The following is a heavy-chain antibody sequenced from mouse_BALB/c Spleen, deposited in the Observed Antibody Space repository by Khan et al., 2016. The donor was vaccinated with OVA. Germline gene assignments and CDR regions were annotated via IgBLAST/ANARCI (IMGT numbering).Heavy chain of an antibody. CDR2: IWAGGST. V-gene: IGHV2-9*02. Sequence: QMQLEESGPGLVVPSQSLSITCTVSGFSLTNYGVHWVRQPPGKGLEWLGVIWAGGSTNYNSALMSRLSISKDDSKSQVFLKMNSLQTDDTAMYFCARNREPDYFDYWGQGTTLTVSS. CDR1: GFSLTNYG. J-gene: IGHJ2*01. CDR3: ARNREPDYFDY.